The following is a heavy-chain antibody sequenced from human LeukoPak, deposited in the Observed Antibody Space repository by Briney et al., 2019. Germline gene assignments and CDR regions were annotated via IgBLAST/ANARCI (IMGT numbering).Heavy chain of an antibody. CDR2: LYYSGST. CDR3: ARVYSSGWNQIDY. V-gene: IGHV4-59*01. D-gene: IGHD6-19*01. Sequence: SETLSLTCTVSGGSISNYYWSWIRQPPGKGLEWIGYLYYSGSTNYNPSLKSRVTISLDTSKNQLSLKLSSVTAADTAVYYCARVYSSGWNQIDYWGQGTLVTVSS. J-gene: IGHJ4*02. CDR1: GGSISNYY.